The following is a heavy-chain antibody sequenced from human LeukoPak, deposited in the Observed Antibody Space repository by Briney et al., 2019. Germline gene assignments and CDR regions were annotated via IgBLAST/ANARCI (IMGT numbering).Heavy chain of an antibody. CDR1: GFTFSSYS. V-gene: IGHV3-7*01. CDR3: LCVEVGATTIDY. CDR2: IKQDGSEK. J-gene: IGHJ4*02. Sequence: GGSLRLSCAASGFTFSSYSMNWVRQAPGKGLEWVANIKQDGSEKYYVDSVKGRFTISRDNAKNSLYLQMNSLRAEDTAVYYCLCVEVGATTIDYWGQGTLVTVSS. D-gene: IGHD1-26*01.